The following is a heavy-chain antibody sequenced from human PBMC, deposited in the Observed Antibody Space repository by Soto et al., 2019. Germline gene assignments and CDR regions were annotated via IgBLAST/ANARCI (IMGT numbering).Heavy chain of an antibody. CDR2: IYYSGST. J-gene: IGHJ4*02. Sequence: PSETLSLTCTVSADSISSYYWSWIRQPPGKGLEWIGYIYYSGSTNYNPSLKSRVTISIDTSKNQFSLKLSSVTAADTAVYYCGVLKDAHTIAFEARGQAT. D-gene: IGHD2-8*01. CDR1: ADSISSYY. V-gene: IGHV4-59*01. CDR3: GVLKDAHTIAFEA.